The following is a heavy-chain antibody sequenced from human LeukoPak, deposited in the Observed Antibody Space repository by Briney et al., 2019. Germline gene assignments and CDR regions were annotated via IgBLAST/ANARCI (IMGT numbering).Heavy chain of an antibody. CDR2: IYYSGST. J-gene: IGHJ4*02. CDR1: GGSISNYY. V-gene: IGHV4-59*01. D-gene: IGHD6-19*01. Sequence: NPSETLSLTCTVSGGSISNYYWNWLRQPPGKGLEWIGYIYYSGSTNYNPSLKSRVTISVDTSKNQFSLKLSSVTAADTAVYYCARYSSGWYYFDYWGQGTLVTVSS. CDR3: ARYSSGWYYFDY.